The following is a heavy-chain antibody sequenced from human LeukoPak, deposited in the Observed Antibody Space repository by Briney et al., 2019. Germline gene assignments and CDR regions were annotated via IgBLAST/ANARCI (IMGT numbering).Heavy chain of an antibody. Sequence: PSETLSLTCTVSGASINSYYWSWIRQPPGKGLEWIGYIYYSGSTTYSPSLKSRVTMSVDTSKNQFSLKLSSVPAADTAVYYCATLRYCSGTSCFPKYFQHWGQGTLVTVSS. CDR2: IYYSGST. J-gene: IGHJ1*01. CDR1: GASINSYY. V-gene: IGHV4-59*08. D-gene: IGHD2-15*01. CDR3: ATLRYCSGTSCFPKYFQH.